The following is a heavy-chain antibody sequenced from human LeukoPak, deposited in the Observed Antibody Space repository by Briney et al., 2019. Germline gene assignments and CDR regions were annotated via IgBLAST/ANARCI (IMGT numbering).Heavy chain of an antibody. CDR3: TTGPTLWFGEPDY. CDR2: IKSKTDGGTT. J-gene: IGHJ4*02. V-gene: IGHV3-15*01. Sequence: PGGSLRLSCAASGFTFSNAWMSWVRQAPGKGLEWVGRIKSKTDGGTTDYAAPVKGRFTISRDDSKNTLYLQMNSLKTEDTAVYYCTTGPTLWFGEPDYRGQGTLVTVSS. D-gene: IGHD3-10*01. CDR1: GFTFSNAW.